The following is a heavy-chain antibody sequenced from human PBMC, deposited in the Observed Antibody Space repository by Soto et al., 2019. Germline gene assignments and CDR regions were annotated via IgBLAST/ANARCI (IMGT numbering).Heavy chain of an antibody. Sequence: GGSLRLSCAASGFTFSSYSMNWVRQAPGKGLEWVSYISSSSSTIYYADSVKGRFTISRDNAKNSLYLQMNSLRDEGTAVYCCARESSIAARRPDWFDPWGQGTLVTVSS. D-gene: IGHD6-6*01. CDR1: GFTFSSYS. J-gene: IGHJ5*02. V-gene: IGHV3-48*02. CDR2: ISSSSSTI. CDR3: ARESSIAARRPDWFDP.